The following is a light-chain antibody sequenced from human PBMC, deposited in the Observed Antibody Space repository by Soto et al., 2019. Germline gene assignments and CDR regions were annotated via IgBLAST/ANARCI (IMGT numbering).Light chain of an antibody. CDR1: NSDVGAYNY. V-gene: IGLV2-14*01. Sequence: QSVLTQPASVSGSPGQSLTISCTGTNSDVGAYNYVSWYQQHPGKPPQLLIYQVTNRPSGVSDRFSGSKSGGTASLTISGLQAEDEADYYCIPDTSGGIVVFGGGTKETVL. CDR2: QVT. J-gene: IGLJ2*01. CDR3: IPDTSGGIVV.